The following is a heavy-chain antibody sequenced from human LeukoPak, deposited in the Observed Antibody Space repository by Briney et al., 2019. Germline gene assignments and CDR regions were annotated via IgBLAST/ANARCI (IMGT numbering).Heavy chain of an antibody. Sequence: ASETLSLTCAVYGGSFSGYYWSWIRQPPGKGLEWIGEINHSGSTNYNPSLKSRVTISVDTSKNQFSLKLSSVTAADTAVYYCARDRPFDYWGQGTRVTVSS. CDR3: ARDRPFDY. CDR1: GGSFSGYY. J-gene: IGHJ4*02. V-gene: IGHV4-34*01. CDR2: INHSGST.